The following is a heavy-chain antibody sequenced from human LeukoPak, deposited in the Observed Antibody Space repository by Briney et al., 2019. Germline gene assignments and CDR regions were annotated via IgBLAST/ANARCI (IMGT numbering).Heavy chain of an antibody. CDR2: FTGSITKT. V-gene: IGHV3-23*01. CDR3: ARDPFMVVVPAASLD. J-gene: IGHJ4*02. D-gene: IGHD2-2*01. Sequence: GGSLRLSCAASGFTFTTHAMSWVRQAPGKGLEWVSAFTGSITKTYYANSVKGRFTISRDNAKNSLYLQMNSLRAEDTAVYYCARDPFMVVVPAASLDWGQGTLVTVSS. CDR1: GFTFTTHA.